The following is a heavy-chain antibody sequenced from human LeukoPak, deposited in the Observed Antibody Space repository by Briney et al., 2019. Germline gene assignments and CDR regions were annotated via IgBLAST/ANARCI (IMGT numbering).Heavy chain of an antibody. CDR3: ASNDIQSLERAFDI. D-gene: IGHD3-9*01. V-gene: IGHV1-8*03. CDR2: MNPNSGNT. CDR1: GYTFTSYD. Sequence: GASVKVSCKASGYTFTSYDINWVRQATGQGLEWMGWMNPNSGNTGYAQKFQGRVTITRNTSISTAYMELSSLRSEDTAVYYCASNDIQSLERAFDIWGQGTMVTVSS. J-gene: IGHJ3*02.